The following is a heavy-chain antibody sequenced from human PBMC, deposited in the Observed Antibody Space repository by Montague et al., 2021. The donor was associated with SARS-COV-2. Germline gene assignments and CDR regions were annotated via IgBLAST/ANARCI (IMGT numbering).Heavy chain of an antibody. CDR1: GGSISGSLYY. J-gene: IGHJ4*02. V-gene: IGHV4-31*03. CDR2: IYRTGST. CDR3: VRFRFCSSTSYNAGSCCYFDS. Sequence: TLSLTCTVSGGSISGSLYYWGWIRQHPGKGLEWIGYIYRTGSTDYDPSLKSRLTISLDASKRDFSLNLSSVTAADTAVYYCVRFRFCSSTSYNAGSCCYFDSWGQGIRVTVSS. D-gene: IGHD2-2*01.